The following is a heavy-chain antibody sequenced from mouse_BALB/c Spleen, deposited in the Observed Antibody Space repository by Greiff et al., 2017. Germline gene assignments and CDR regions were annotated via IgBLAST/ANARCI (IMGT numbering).Heavy chain of an antibody. J-gene: IGHJ2*01. Sequence: EGKLVESGGGLVQPGGSLKLSCAASGFTFSSYTMSWVRQTPEKRLEWVAYISNGGGSTYYPDTVKGRFTISRDNAKNTLYLQMSSLKSEDTAMYYCAREAFDYWGQGTTLTVSS. CDR3: AREAFDY. CDR1: GFTFSSYT. CDR2: ISNGGGST. V-gene: IGHV5-12-2*01.